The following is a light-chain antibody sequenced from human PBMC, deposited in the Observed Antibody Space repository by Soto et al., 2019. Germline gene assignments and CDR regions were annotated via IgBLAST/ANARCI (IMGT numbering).Light chain of an antibody. CDR3: CSYTSSSTLEG. Sequence: QSVLTQPASVSGSPGQSITISCTGTSSDVGGYNYVSWYQQHPGKAPKLMIYQASNRPSGVSNRFSGSKSGNTASLTISGLQAEDDADYYCCSYTSSSTLEGFGTGPKVTV. CDR1: SSDVGGYNY. CDR2: QAS. V-gene: IGLV2-14*01. J-gene: IGLJ1*01.